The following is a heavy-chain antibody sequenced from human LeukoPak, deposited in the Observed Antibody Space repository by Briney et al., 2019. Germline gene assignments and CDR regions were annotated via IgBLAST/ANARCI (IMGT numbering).Heavy chain of an antibody. CDR1: GFTFSSYG. V-gene: IGHV3-33*01. CDR3: ARDASISGYYDYIDY. D-gene: IGHD3-22*01. Sequence: GGSLRLSCAASGFTFSSYGMHWVGQAPGKGLEWVAVIWYDGSNKYYADSVKGRFTISRDNSKNTLYLQMNSLRAEDTAVYYCARDASISGYYDYIDYWGQGTLVTVSS. J-gene: IGHJ4*02. CDR2: IWYDGSNK.